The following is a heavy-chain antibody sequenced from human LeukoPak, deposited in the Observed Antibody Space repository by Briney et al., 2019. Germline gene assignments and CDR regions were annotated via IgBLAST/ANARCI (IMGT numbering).Heavy chain of an antibody. CDR3: LGSSDAFDI. D-gene: IGHD1-26*01. CDR2: ISSNGGST. Sequence: PGGSLRLSCAASGFTFSSYAMHWVRQAPGKGLEYVSAISSNGGSTYYANSVKGRFTISRDNSKNTLYLQMGSLRAEDMAVYYCLGSSDAFDIWGQGTMVTVSS. J-gene: IGHJ3*02. V-gene: IGHV3-64*01. CDR1: GFTFSSYA.